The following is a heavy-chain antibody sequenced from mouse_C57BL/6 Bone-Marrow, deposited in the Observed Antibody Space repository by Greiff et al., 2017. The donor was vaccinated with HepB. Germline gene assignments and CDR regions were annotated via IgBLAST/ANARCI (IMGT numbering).Heavy chain of an antibody. Sequence: VQLQQSGPVLVKPGASVKMSCKASGYTFTDYYMNWVKQSHGKSLEWIGVINPYNGGTSYNQKFKGKATLTVDKSSSTAYMELNSLTSEDSAVYYCARRLLLYFDYWGQGTTLTVSS. CDR3: ARRLLLYFDY. D-gene: IGHD1-1*01. CDR2: INPYNGGT. CDR1: GYTFTDYY. V-gene: IGHV1-19*01. J-gene: IGHJ2*01.